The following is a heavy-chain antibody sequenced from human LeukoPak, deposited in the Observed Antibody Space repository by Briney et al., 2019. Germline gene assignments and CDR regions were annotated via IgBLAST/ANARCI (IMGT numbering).Heavy chain of an antibody. CDR1: GGSISSSSYY. J-gene: IGHJ4*02. V-gene: IGHV4-39*01. CDR2: IYYSGST. D-gene: IGHD3-22*01. CDR3: ARLPYYYDSSGYYYEGFDY. Sequence: SETLSLTCTVSGGSISSSSYYWGWIRQPPGKGLEWIGSIYYSGSTYHNPSLKSRVTISVDTSKNQFSLKLSSVTAADTAVYYCARLPYYYDSSGYYYEGFDYWGQGTLVTVSS.